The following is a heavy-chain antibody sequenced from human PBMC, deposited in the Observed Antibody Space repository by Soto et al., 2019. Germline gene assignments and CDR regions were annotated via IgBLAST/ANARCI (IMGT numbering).Heavy chain of an antibody. CDR2: ISGSGGST. CDR3: AKDGDVTMVRGVPNYFDY. D-gene: IGHD3-10*01. Sequence: PGGSLRLSCAASGFTFSSYAMSWVRQAPGKGLEWGSAISGSGGSTYYADSVKGRFTISRDNSKNTLYLQMNSLRAEDTAVYYCAKDGDVTMVRGVPNYFDYWGQGTLVTVSS. CDR1: GFTFSSYA. V-gene: IGHV3-23*01. J-gene: IGHJ4*02.